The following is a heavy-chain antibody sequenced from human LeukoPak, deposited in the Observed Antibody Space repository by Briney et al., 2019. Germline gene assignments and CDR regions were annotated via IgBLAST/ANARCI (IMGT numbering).Heavy chain of an antibody. CDR1: GFTFSSYW. CDR3: ARGPTRANSSDY. Sequence: GGSLRLSCAASGFTFSSYWMSWVRQPPGKGLEWEAKIKQDGSEKYYVDSVKGRFTISRDNAKNSLYLQMNSLRAEDTAVYYCARGPTRANSSDYWGQGTLLTVSS. V-gene: IGHV3-7*01. CDR2: IKQDGSEK. D-gene: IGHD2/OR15-2a*01. J-gene: IGHJ4*02.